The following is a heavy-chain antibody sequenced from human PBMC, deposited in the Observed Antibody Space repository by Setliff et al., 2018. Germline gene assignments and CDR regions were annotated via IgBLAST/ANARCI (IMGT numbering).Heavy chain of an antibody. Sequence: NPSETLPLTCTVSGDSLSGDNYFWSWIRHLPGKGLQWLGHIYYTGKTYYNPSLKSRLEMSVDTSKREFALRLSSVTAADTAVYYCARTSTYVLGSGSYWDRWFDPWSQGTLVTVSS. D-gene: IGHD3-10*01. V-gene: IGHV4-30-4*02. CDR2: IYYTGKT. J-gene: IGHJ5*02. CDR1: GDSLSGDNYF. CDR3: ARTSTYVLGSGSYWDRWFDP.